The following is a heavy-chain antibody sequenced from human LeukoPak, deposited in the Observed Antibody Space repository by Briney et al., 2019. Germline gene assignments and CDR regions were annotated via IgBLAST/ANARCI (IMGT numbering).Heavy chain of an antibody. Sequence: ASVKVSCKASGYTFTGYYMHWVRQAPGQGLEWMGWINPNSGGTNYAQKFQGRVTMTRDTSISTAYMELSRLRSDDTAVYYCARAYDYDSSPEDYWGQGTLVTVSS. CDR3: ARAYDYDSSPEDY. J-gene: IGHJ4*02. CDR2: INPNSGGT. CDR1: GYTFTGYY. D-gene: IGHD3-22*01. V-gene: IGHV1-2*02.